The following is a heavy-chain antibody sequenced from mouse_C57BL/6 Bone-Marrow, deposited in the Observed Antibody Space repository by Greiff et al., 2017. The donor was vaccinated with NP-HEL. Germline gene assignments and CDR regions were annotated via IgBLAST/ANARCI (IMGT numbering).Heavy chain of an antibody. J-gene: IGHJ3*01. Sequence: VQLQQSGAELARPGASVKMSCKASSYTFTSYTMHWVKQRPGQGLEWIGYINPSSGYTKYNQKFKDKATLTADKSSSTAYMQLSSLTSEDSAVYYCARSCSFAYWGQGTLVTVSA. D-gene: IGHD6-1*01. CDR3: ARSCSFAY. CDR2: INPSSGYT. V-gene: IGHV1-4*01. CDR1: SYTFTSYT.